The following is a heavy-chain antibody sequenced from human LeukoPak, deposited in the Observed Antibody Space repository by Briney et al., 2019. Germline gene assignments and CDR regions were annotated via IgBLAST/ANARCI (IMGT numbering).Heavy chain of an antibody. V-gene: IGHV4-34*01. CDR2: INHSGST. D-gene: IGHD6-13*01. Sequence: SETLSLTCAVYGGSFSGYYWSWIRQPPGKGLEWIGEINHSGSTNYNPSLKSRVTISVDTSKNQFSLKLSSVTAADTAVYYCARGQGMEQQLPYWYFDLWGRGTLVTVSS. CDR1: GGSFSGYY. CDR3: ARGQGMEQQLPYWYFDL. J-gene: IGHJ2*01.